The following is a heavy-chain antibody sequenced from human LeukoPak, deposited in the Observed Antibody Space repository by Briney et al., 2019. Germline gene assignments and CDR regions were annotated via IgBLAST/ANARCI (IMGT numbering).Heavy chain of an antibody. V-gene: IGHV3-33*01. Sequence: PGGSLRLSCAASGFTFSSYGMHWVRQAPGKGLEWVAVIWYDGSNKYYADSVKGRFTIPRDNSKNTLYLQMNSLRAEDTAVYYCARDEVGIAAAGDSGIDPWGQGTLVTVSS. D-gene: IGHD6-13*01. CDR1: GFTFSSYG. J-gene: IGHJ5*02. CDR3: ARDEVGIAAAGDSGIDP. CDR2: IWYDGSNK.